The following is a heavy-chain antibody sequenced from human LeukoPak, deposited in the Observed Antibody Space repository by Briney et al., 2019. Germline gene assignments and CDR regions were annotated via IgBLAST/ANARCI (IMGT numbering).Heavy chain of an antibody. CDR1: GASVRSHY. J-gene: IGHJ5*02. Sequence: PSETLSLTCTVSGASVRSHYWSWIRQPPGKGLEWIGDVFHNGDSSFAPSLTSQVTMSVDTSKNQFSLNLNSVTAADTAVYYCASKPIVPASQGHYFDTWGQGILVTVSS. D-gene: IGHD2-2*01. CDR2: VFHNGDS. V-gene: IGHV4-59*02. CDR3: ASKPIVPASQGHYFDT.